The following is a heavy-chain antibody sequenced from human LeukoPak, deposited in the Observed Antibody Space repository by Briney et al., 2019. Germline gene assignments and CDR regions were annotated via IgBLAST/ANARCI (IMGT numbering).Heavy chain of an antibody. CDR2: IIPIFGTA. Sequence: SVKVSCKASGGTFSSYAISWVRQAPGQGLEWMAGIIPIFGTANYAQKFQGRVTVTTDESTSTAYMELSSLRSEDTAVYYCARDRGITMVRGVIYPHFDYWGQGTLVTVSS. V-gene: IGHV1-69*05. CDR1: GGTFSSYA. J-gene: IGHJ4*02. CDR3: ARDRGITMVRGVIYPHFDY. D-gene: IGHD3-10*01.